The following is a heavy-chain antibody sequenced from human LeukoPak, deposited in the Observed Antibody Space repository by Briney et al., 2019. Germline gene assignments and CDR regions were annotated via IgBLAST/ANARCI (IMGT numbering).Heavy chain of an antibody. D-gene: IGHD6-19*01. Sequence: SSETLSLTCTVSGDSISSDAYYWGWIRQPPGKGLEWIGTIYYSGTTYYNPSLKSRVTISADTSKNQFSLKLSSVTAADTAVYYCARGMGSSGWERGAYYSDYWGQGTLVTVSS. J-gene: IGHJ4*02. CDR3: ARGMGSSGWERGAYYSDY. V-gene: IGHV4-39*07. CDR2: IYYSGTT. CDR1: GDSISSDAYY.